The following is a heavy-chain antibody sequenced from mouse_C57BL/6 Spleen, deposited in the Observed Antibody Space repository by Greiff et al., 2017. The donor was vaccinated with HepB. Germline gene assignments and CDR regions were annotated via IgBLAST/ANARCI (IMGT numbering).Heavy chain of an antibody. CDR2: IDPSDSYT. J-gene: IGHJ2*01. CDR3: ARSYYYGSSGGFDY. Sequence: VKLQQPGAELVMPGASVKLSCKASGYTFTSYWMHWVKQRPGQGLEWIGEIDPSDSYTNYNQKFKGKSTLTVDKSSSTAYMQLSSLTSEDSAVYYCARSYYYGSSGGFDYWGQGTTLTVSS. V-gene: IGHV1-69*01. D-gene: IGHD1-1*01. CDR1: GYTFTSYW.